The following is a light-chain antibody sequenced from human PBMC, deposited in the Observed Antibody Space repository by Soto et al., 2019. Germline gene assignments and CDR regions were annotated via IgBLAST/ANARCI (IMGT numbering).Light chain of an antibody. Sequence: DIVLTQSPGTLSLSTGERATLSCRASQSVSSRNLAWYQQKPGQAPRVLIFGASSRASGIPDRFSGSGSGTDFTLPISRRETEDFAVYYCQYYGSPSWTFGQGTKVDIK. V-gene: IGKV3-20*01. CDR3: QYYGSPSWT. CDR2: GAS. J-gene: IGKJ1*01. CDR1: QSVSSRN.